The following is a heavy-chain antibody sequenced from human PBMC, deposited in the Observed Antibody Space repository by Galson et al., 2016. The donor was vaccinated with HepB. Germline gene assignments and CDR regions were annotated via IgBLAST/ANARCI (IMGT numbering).Heavy chain of an antibody. V-gene: IGHV2-5*02. CDR3: AHSTYVSGGYFFNY. Sequence: PALVKPTQTLTLTCTFSGFSLSTTGVGVGWIRQPPGKALEWLALIYWDDDKRYSPSLKSRVTITTDTSKNQVVLIMTNMDPVDTATYSCAHSTYVSGGYFFNYWGQGTLVTVSS. CDR2: IYWDDDK. J-gene: IGHJ4*02. D-gene: IGHD3-22*01. CDR1: GFSLSTTGVG.